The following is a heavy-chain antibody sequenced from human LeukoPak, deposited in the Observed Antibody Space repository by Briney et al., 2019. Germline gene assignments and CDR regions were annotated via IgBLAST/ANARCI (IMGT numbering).Heavy chain of an antibody. Sequence: PSQTLSLTCTVSGGSISSGGYYWSWIRQHPGKGLEWIGYIYYSGSTYYNPSLKSRVTISVDTSKNQFSLKLSSMTAADTAVYYCARAAWGGSSSWYPLDYWGQGTPVTVSS. V-gene: IGHV4-31*03. CDR3: ARAAWGGSSSWYPLDY. D-gene: IGHD6-13*01. CDR1: GGSISSGGYY. CDR2: IYYSGST. J-gene: IGHJ4*02.